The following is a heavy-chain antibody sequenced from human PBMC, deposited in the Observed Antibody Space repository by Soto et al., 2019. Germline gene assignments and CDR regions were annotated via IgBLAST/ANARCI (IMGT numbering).Heavy chain of an antibody. D-gene: IGHD1-26*01. CDR1: GVTVSSYY. V-gene: IGHV3-53*01. CDR3: ARAFGGSYDY. CDR2: IYSSGPT. J-gene: IGHJ4*02. Sequence: GGSLRLSCAASGVTVSSYYMNWVRLVPEKGLEWVSVIYSSGPTFYADSVRGRFTISRDNSKNTLYLQMNSLRVEDTAVYYCARAFGGSYDYWGQGTLVTVPS.